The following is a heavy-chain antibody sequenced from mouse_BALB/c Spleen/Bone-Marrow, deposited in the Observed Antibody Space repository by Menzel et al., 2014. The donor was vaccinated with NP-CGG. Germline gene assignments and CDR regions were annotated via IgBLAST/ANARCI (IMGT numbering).Heavy chain of an antibody. CDR2: IWGDGST. CDR1: GFSLTGYG. Sequence: QVQLKQSGPGLVAPSQRLSITCTVSGFSLTGYGVNWVRQPPGKGLEWLGMIWGDGSTDYNSALKSRLSISKDNSKSXVFLKMNILQTDDTARYYCARDGGNRAWFAYWGQGTLVTVSA. CDR3: ARDGGNRAWFAY. V-gene: IGHV2-6-7*01. D-gene: IGHD2-1*01. J-gene: IGHJ3*01.